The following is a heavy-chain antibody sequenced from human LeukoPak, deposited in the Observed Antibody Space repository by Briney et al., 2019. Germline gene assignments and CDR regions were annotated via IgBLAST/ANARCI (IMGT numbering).Heavy chain of an antibody. CDR3: ARGSPYYGMDV. CDR2: IKSDGSIT. CDR1: GFTFSGFW. Sequence: GGSLRLSCAASGFTFSGFWMHWVRQAPGKGLVWVSRIKSDGSITSYADSVKGRFTISRDNSKNTLYLQMNSLRAEDTAVYYCARGSPYYGMDVWGQGTTVTVSS. J-gene: IGHJ6*02. V-gene: IGHV3-74*01.